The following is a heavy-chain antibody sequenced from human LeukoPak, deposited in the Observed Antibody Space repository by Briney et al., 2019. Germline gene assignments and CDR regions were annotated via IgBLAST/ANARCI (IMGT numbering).Heavy chain of an antibody. CDR3: ARRLDDSSGYYYVRYFDN. CDR2: IYPDDSDT. D-gene: IGHD3-22*01. Sequence: GESLKISCKGSGYSFSSYWIGWVRQMPGKGLEWMGIIYPDDSDTRYSPSFQGQVTISADKSSSTAYLQWSSLKASDTAMYYCARRLDDSSGYYYVRYFDNWGQGTLVTVSS. CDR1: GYSFSSYW. J-gene: IGHJ4*02. V-gene: IGHV5-51*01.